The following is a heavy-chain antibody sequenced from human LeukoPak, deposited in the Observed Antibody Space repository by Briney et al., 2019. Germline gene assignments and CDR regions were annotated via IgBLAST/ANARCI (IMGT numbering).Heavy chain of an antibody. Sequence: PSQTLSLTCTVSGDSVSSGSNYWSWIRQPAGKGLEWIGRIYNSWTTNYNPSRKSRVTISVDTSKNQFSLKLSSVTAADTAVYYCGLTPTRSSGYYCLVYWGQGTLVTVSS. CDR2: IYNSWTT. D-gene: IGHD3-22*01. J-gene: IGHJ4*02. V-gene: IGHV4-61*02. CDR1: GDSVSSGSNY. CDR3: GLTPTRSSGYYCLVY.